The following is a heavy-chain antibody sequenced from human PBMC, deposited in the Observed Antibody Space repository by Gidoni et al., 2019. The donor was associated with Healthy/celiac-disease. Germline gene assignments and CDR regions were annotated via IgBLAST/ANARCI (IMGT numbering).Heavy chain of an antibody. CDR3: ASYGAYYYDSSGYTYFDY. Sequence: QLQLQESGSGLVKPSQTLSLTCAVSGGSISSGGYSWSWIRQLPGKGLEWIGYIYHSGSTYYNPSLKSRVTISVDRAKNQFSLKLSSVTAADTAVYYCASYGAYYYDSSGYTYFDYWGHGTLVTVSS. CDR2: IYHSGST. V-gene: IGHV4-30-2*01. CDR1: GGSISSGGYS. J-gene: IGHJ4*01. D-gene: IGHD3-22*01.